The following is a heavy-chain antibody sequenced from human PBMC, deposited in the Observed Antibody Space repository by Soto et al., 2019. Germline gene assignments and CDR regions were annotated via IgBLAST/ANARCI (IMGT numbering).Heavy chain of an antibody. CDR1: GFSFDTYN. Sequence: EDQLVESGGGLVKPGGSLRLSCAASGFSFDTYNMNWVRQAPGKGLEWVSSISSGRPDIFYADSVRGRFTISRDDAKKLLFLQMNSLRADDTAVYYCARDNSQNYGTPAASSWFHPWGQGTPVTFSS. CDR2: ISSGRPDI. D-gene: IGHD2-15*01. J-gene: IGHJ5*02. CDR3: ARDNSQNYGTPAASSWFHP. V-gene: IGHV3-21*02.